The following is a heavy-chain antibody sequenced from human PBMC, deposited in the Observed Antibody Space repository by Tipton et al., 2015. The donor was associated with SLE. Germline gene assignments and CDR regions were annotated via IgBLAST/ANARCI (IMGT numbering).Heavy chain of an antibody. D-gene: IGHD6-13*01. V-gene: IGHV4-34*01. CDR2: INHSGST. CDR3: ARDRDKYSSSWYYFDY. Sequence: TLSLTCAVYGGSFSGYYWSWIRQPPGKGLEWIGEINHSGSTRYNPSLKSRVTISVDTSKSQFSLKLSSVTAADTAVYYCARDRDKYSSSWYYFDYWGQGTLVTVSS. J-gene: IGHJ4*02. CDR1: GGSFSGYY.